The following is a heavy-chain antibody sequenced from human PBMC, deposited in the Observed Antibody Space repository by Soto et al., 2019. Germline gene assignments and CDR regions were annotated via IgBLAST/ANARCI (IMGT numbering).Heavy chain of an antibody. CDR2: ISASSSSI. J-gene: IGHJ3*02. Sequence: DVQLVESGGGLVKPGGSLRLSCAASGFNFITFSMNWLRQAPGKGLEWVSSISASSSSIYYAESVKGRFTVSRDNAKNSLYLQMNSLTAEDTALYYCVRDAYNRDAFDIWGQGTTVTVSS. CDR3: VRDAYNRDAFDI. D-gene: IGHD1-20*01. CDR1: GFNFITFS. V-gene: IGHV3-21*01.